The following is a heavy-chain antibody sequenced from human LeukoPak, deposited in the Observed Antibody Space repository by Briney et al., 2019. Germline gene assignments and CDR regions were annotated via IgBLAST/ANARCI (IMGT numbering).Heavy chain of an antibody. J-gene: IGHJ5*02. CDR2: INPSGGST. V-gene: IGHV1-46*01. CDR1: GYTFTSYY. Sequence: AASVKVSCKASGYTFTSYYMHWVRQAPGQGLEWMGTINPSGGSTSYAQKFQGRVTVTRDMSTSTVYMELSSLRSEDTAVYYCARRAYYDILTGSNWFDPWGQGTLVTVSS. D-gene: IGHD3-9*01. CDR3: ARRAYYDILTGSNWFDP.